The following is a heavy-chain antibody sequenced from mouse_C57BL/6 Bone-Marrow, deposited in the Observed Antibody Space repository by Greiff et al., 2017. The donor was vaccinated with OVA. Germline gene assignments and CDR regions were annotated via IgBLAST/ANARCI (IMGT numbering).Heavy chain of an antibody. Sequence: EVKLMESGGGLVQPKGSLKLSCAASGFSFNTYAMNWVRQAPGKGLEWVARIRSKSNNYATYYADSVKDRFTISRDDSESMLYLQMNNLKTEDTAMYYCVTTKGYYYAMDYWGQGTSVTVSS. D-gene: IGHD2-12*01. J-gene: IGHJ4*01. CDR3: VTTKGYYYAMDY. CDR1: GFSFNTYA. V-gene: IGHV10-1*01. CDR2: IRSKSNNYAT.